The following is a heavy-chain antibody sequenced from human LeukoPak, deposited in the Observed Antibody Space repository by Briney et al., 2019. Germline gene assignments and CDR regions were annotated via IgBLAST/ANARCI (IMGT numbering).Heavy chain of an antibody. CDR2: VKSDGSDT. CDR3: TTGIGNYYYY. V-gene: IGHV3-74*01. Sequence: GGSLRLSCAASGSTFSRYGMHWVRQAPGKGLVWVSRVKSDGSDTIYADSVKGRFTISRDNAKNTLYLQMDSLRAEDTAVYYCTTGIGNYYYYWGQGTLVTVAT. J-gene: IGHJ4*02. CDR1: GSTFSRYG.